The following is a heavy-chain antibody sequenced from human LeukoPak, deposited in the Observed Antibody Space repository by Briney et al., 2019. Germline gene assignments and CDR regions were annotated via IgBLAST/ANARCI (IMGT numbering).Heavy chain of an antibody. Sequence: TSETLSLTCAVYSGSFSGYYWSWIRQPAGKGLEWIGRIYTSGSTNYNPSLKSRVTISVDTSKNQFSLKLSSVTAADTAVYYCARELGGYYYYMDVWGKGTTVTVSS. V-gene: IGHV4-59*10. D-gene: IGHD3-16*01. CDR1: SGSFSGYY. CDR3: ARELGGYYYYMDV. J-gene: IGHJ6*03. CDR2: IYTSGST.